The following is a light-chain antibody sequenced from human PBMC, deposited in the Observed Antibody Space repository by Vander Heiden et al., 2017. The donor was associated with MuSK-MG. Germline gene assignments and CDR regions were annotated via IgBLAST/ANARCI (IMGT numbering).Light chain of an antibody. J-gene: IGLJ2*01. Sequence: QSVLTPPPSASGTPGQRVTISCSGSSPNIARNTVNWYQQLPGTAPKLLIYRNNQRPPGVPARLSGSKSGTSASLAISGLQSEDEADYYCAAWDDSLNGVVFGGGTKLTVL. CDR1: SPNIARNT. CDR3: AAWDDSLNGVV. V-gene: IGLV1-44*01. CDR2: RNN.